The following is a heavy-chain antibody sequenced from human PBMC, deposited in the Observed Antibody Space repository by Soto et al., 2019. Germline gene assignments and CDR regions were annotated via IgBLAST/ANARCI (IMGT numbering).Heavy chain of an antibody. Sequence: EVQLLESGGGLIQPEGSLRLSCVASGFTFSDYAMSWVRQAPGKGLEWISTISGSRGTTYYADSVKGRFTISRDNSKNTLYLHMNSLSAEDTAVYYCETTTYCSTTSCYTYYYDMDVWGQGTTVTVSS. J-gene: IGHJ6*02. V-gene: IGHV3-23*01. CDR3: ETTTYCSTTSCYTYYYDMDV. CDR2: ISGSRGTT. CDR1: GFTFSDYA. D-gene: IGHD2-2*01.